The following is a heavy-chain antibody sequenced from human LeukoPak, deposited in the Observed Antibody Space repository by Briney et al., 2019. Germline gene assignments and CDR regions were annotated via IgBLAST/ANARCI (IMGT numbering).Heavy chain of an antibody. J-gene: IGHJ4*02. CDR1: GYDFINYG. CDR3: ARGGPFPSSSSSREYYLDY. CDR2: RSIYNGNT. Sequence: GASVKVSCNGSGYDFINYGITWVRQAPGQGLEWMGWRSIYNGNTDYKLQGRVTMTTDTSTNTAYMEVRSLRSDDTAVYYCARGGPFPSSSSSREYYLDYWGQGTLVTVSS. D-gene: IGHD6-6*01. V-gene: IGHV1-18*01.